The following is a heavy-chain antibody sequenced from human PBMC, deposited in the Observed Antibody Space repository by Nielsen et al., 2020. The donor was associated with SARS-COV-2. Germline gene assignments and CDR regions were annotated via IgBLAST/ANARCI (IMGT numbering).Heavy chain of an antibody. Sequence: ASVKVSCKASADTFTSYDINWLRQATGQRLEWMGRMSPSSGKTDYAQKFQGRVRMTRNTSINTAYMELSSLRSDDTAVYYCATSPSALAGHLFDYWGQGTLVTVSS. CDR2: MSPSSGKT. CDR3: ATSPSALAGHLFDY. J-gene: IGHJ4*02. V-gene: IGHV1-8*01. D-gene: IGHD6-19*01. CDR1: ADTFTSYD.